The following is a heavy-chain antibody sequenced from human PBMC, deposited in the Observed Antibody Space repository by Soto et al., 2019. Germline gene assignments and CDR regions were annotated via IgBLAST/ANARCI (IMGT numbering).Heavy chain of an antibody. Sequence: PSETLSLTCSVSGGSVTGESVYWSWIRQFSGKGPEWIGHISSSGSTNYNPSLKSRVTTSIDTSKNQFSLRLTSVTAADSAVYYCARALYYYRSGYNYYAIDSWGQGTLVTVSS. D-gene: IGHD3-22*01. CDR2: ISSSGST. J-gene: IGHJ4*02. CDR1: GGSVTGESVY. CDR3: ARALYYYRSGYNYYAIDS. V-gene: IGHV4-61*01.